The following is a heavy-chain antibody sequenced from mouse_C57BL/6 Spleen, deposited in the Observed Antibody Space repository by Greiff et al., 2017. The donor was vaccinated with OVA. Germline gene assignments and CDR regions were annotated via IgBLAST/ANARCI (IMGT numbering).Heavy chain of an antibody. J-gene: IGHJ2*01. V-gene: IGHV1-26*01. D-gene: IGHD1-1*01. CDR2: INPNNGGT. CDR1: GYTFTDYY. CDR3: ARSPQLLRSNYFDY. Sequence: VQLQQSGPELVKPGASVKISCKASGYTFTDYYMNWVKQSHGKSLEWIGDINPNNGGTSYNQKFKGKATLTVDKSSSTAYMELRSLTSEDSAVYYCARSPQLLRSNYFDYWGQGTTLTVSS.